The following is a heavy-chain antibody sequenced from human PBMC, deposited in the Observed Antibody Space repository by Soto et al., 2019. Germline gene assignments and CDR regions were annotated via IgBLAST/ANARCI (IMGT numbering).Heavy chain of an antibody. CDR1: GFTFSSYG. V-gene: IGHV3-33*01. D-gene: IGHD2-15*01. CDR3: ARDPYCSGGSCYYLGYYYGMDV. CDR2: IWYDGSNK. Sequence: GSLRLSCAASGFTFSSYGMHWVRQAPGKGLEWVAVIWYDGSNKYYADSVKGRFTISRDNSKNTLYLQMNSLRAEDTAVYYCARDPYCSGGSCYYLGYYYGMDVWGQGTTVTVSS. J-gene: IGHJ6*02.